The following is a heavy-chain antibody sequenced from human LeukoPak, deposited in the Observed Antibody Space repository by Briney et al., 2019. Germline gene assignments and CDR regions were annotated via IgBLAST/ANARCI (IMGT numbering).Heavy chain of an antibody. J-gene: IGHJ4*02. CDR1: GFTFSSYA. CDR2: ISYDGSNK. D-gene: IGHD4-17*01. V-gene: IGHV3-30-3*01. CDR3: AARSYGVLYYFDY. Sequence: GGSLRLSCAASGFTFSSYAMHWVRQAPGKGLEWVAVISYDGSNKYYADSVKGRFTISRDNSKNTLYLQMNSLRAEDTAVYYCAARSYGVLYYFDYWGQGTLVTVSS.